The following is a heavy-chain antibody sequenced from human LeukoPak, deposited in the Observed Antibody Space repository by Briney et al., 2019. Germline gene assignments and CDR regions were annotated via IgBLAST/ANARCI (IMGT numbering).Heavy chain of an antibody. CDR1: GDSISSGSYY. CDR2: IYSSGRT. D-gene: IGHD3-10*01. J-gene: IGHJ5*02. Sequence: SQTLSLTCTVSGDSISSGSYYWSWIRQPAGEGLEWIGRIYSSGRTHYSPSLKSRVTISVDTSRNQFSLRLSSVTAADTAVYYCVSAKFLVRGVSWFDPWGQGTLVTVSS. V-gene: IGHV4-61*02. CDR3: VSAKFLVRGVSWFDP.